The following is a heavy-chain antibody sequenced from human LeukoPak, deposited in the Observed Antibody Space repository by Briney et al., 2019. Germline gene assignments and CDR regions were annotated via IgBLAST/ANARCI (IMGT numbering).Heavy chain of an antibody. D-gene: IGHD5-24*01. V-gene: IGHV3-30-3*01. J-gene: IGHJ6*02. CDR2: ISYDGSNK. CDR3: ASPRDGYNYDYYYHGMVF. CDR1: GFTFSSYA. Sequence: HSGGSLRLSCAASGFTFSSYAMHWVRQAPGKGLEWVAVISYDGSNKYYADSVKGRFTISRDNSKNTLYLQMNSLRAEDTAVYYCASPRDGYNYDYYYHGMVFRGQGTTVTVSS.